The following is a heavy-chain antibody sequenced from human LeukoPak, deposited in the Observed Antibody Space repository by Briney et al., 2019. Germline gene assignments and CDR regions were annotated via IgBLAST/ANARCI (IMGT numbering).Heavy chain of an antibody. J-gene: IGHJ4*02. CDR3: ARVVFPSRVSDY. CDR2: IKQDGSEK. Sequence: GGSLRLSCAASGFTFSSYSMNWVRQAPGKGLEWVANIKQDGSEKYYVDSVKGRFTISKDNAKNSLYLQMNSLRVEDTAVYYCARVVFPSRVSDYWGQGTLVTVSS. CDR1: GFTFSSYS. D-gene: IGHD2-21*01. V-gene: IGHV3-7*01.